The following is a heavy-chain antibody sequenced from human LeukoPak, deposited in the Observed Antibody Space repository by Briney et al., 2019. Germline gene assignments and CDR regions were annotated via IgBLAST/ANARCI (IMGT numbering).Heavy chain of an antibody. D-gene: IGHD6-19*01. CDR3: AKVLYSSGWRGDYFDY. CDR2: ISGSGGST. V-gene: IGHV3-23*01. Sequence: PGGSLRLSCAASGFTFSSHGMTWVRQAPGKGLEWVSAISGSGGSTYYADSVKGRSTISRDNSKNTLYLQMNSLRAGDRAIYYCAKVLYSSGWRGDYFDYWGQGTLVTVSS. J-gene: IGHJ4*02. CDR1: GFTFSSHG.